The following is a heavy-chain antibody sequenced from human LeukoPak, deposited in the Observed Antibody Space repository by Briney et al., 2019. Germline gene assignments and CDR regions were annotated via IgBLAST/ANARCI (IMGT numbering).Heavy chain of an antibody. V-gene: IGHV1-2*02. CDR3: ATYCSSTSCYTWDWEFDY. D-gene: IGHD2-2*02. CDR1: GYTFTSYY. CDR2: INPNSGGT. Sequence: ASVKVSCKASGYTFTSYYMHWVRQAPGQGLEWMGWINPNSGGTNYAQKFQGRVTMTRDTPISTAYMELSRLRSDDTAVYYCATYCSSTSCYTWDWEFDYWGQGTLVTVSS. J-gene: IGHJ4*02.